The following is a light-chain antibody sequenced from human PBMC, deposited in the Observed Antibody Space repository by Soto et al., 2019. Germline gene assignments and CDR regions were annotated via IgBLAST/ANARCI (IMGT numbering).Light chain of an antibody. CDR3: SSFTTRTSDV. CDR1: SSDVGAYDY. Sequence: QSALTQPASVSGAPGQSITISCTGTSSDVGAYDYVSWYQQHPGEVPKLLIFDVSDRPSGVSNRFSGSKSGNTASLTISGLQAEDEDDYCCSSFTTRTSDVFGTGTKLTVL. J-gene: IGLJ1*01. V-gene: IGLV2-14*03. CDR2: DVS.